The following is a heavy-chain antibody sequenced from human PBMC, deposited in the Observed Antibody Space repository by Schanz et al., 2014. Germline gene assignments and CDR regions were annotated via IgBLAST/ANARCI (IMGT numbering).Heavy chain of an antibody. D-gene: IGHD2-21*01. CDR1: GYTFSSHG. V-gene: IGHV1-3*04. Sequence: QVQVVQSGAEVKKPGASVKVSCKASGYTFSSHGIHWLRQAPGQSLEWMGWINTANGNAKYSANCQARVTITRDTSATTAYMELTNLRSEDTAVYYCARDLPYCDGGKCYSDGFDIWGQGTLVTISS. CDR2: INTANGNA. CDR3: ARDLPYCDGGKCYSDGFDI. J-gene: IGHJ3*02.